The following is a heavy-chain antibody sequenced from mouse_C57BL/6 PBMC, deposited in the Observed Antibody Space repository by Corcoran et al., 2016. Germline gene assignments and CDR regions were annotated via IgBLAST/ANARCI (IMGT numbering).Heavy chain of an antibody. J-gene: IGHJ3*01. CDR2: INTYSGVP. CDR3: ARDYDYDVWFAY. D-gene: IGHD2-4*01. CDR1: GYTFTTYG. Sequence: QIQLVQSGPELKKPGETVKISCKASGYTFTTYGMSWVKQAPGKGLKWMGWINTYSGVPTYADDFKGRFAFSLETSASTAYLQINNLKNEDTATYCCARDYDYDVWFAYWGQGTLVTVSA. V-gene: IGHV9-3*01.